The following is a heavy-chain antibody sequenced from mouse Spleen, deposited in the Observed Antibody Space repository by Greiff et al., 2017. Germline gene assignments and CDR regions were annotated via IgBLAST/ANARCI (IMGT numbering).Heavy chain of an antibody. Sequence: VKLQESGPGLVQPSQSLSITCTVSGFSLTSYGVHWVRQSPGKGLEWLGVIWSGGSTDYNAAFISRLSISKDNSKSQVFFKMNSLQADDTAIYYCARRGSWYFDVWGAGTTVTVSS. D-gene: IGHD3-1*01. CDR2: IWSGGST. CDR3: ARRGSWYFDV. J-gene: IGHJ1*01. V-gene: IGHV2-2*01. CDR1: GFSLTSYG.